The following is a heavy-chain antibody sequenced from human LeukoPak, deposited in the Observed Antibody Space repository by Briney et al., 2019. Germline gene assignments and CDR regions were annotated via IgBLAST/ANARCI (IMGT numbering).Heavy chain of an antibody. D-gene: IGHD5-12*01. J-gene: IGHJ6*04. CDR3: ARARRGYYDVMDV. CDR1: GGSISSGGYY. V-gene: IGHV4-31*03. CDR2: IYYSGST. Sequence: PSQTLSLTCTVSGGSISSGGYYWSWIRQHPGKGLEWIGYIYYSGSTYYNPSLKSRVTISVDTSKNQFSLKLSSVTAADTAVYYCARARRGYYDVMDVWGKGTTATVSS.